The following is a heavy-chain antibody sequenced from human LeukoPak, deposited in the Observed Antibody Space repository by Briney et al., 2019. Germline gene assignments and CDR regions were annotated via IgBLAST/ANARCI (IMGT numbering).Heavy chain of an antibody. D-gene: IGHD3-10*01. V-gene: IGHV3-7*04. Sequence: PGGSQGLSCAASGFTFSSYWMSWVRQAPGKGLEWVANIKQDGSEKYYVDSMKGRFTISRDNAKKSLYLQMNSLRAEDTAVYYCARGDYYGSGRSFIDAFDIWREGTLVTVSS. CDR3: ARGDYYGSGRSFIDAFDI. J-gene: IGHJ3*02. CDR2: IKQDGSEK. CDR1: GFTFSSYW.